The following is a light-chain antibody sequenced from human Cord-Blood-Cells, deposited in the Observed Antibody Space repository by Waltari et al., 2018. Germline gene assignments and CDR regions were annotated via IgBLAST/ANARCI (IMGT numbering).Light chain of an antibody. Sequence: QLVLTQSPSASASLGASVKLTCTLSSGHSSYAIAWHQQQPEKGPRYLMKLNSDGSHSKGDGFPDRVSGSSSGAERYLTISSLQSEDEADYYCQTWGTGIQVFGGGTKLTVL. J-gene: IGLJ3*02. V-gene: IGLV4-69*01. CDR3: QTWGTGIQV. CDR2: LNSDGSH. CDR1: SGHSSYA.